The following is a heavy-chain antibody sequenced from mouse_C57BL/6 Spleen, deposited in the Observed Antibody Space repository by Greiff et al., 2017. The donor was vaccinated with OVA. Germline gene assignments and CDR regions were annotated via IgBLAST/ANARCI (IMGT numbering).Heavy chain of an antibody. V-gene: IGHV2-2*01. CDR1: GFSLTSYG. J-gene: IGHJ1*03. D-gene: IGHD4-1*01. CDR2: IWSGGST. CDR3: ARNGVGPLNWYFDV. Sequence: QLQLKESGPGLVQPSQSLSITCTVSGFSLTSYGVHWVRQSPGKGLEWLGVIWSGGSTDYNAAFISRLSISKDNSKSQVFFKMNSLQADDTAIYYCARNGVGPLNWYFDVWGTGTTVTVSS.